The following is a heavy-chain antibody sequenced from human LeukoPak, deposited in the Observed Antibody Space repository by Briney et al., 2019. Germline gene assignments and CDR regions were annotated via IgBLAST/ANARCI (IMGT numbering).Heavy chain of an antibody. CDR2: INSDGSYT. D-gene: IGHD2-15*01. Sequence: GGSLRLSCAASGFTFSSYWMHWVRQAPGKGLVWVSRINSDGSYTNYADSVKGRFTISRDNAKNTVYLQMNSLRAEDTAVYYCARGGPCSGGTCYSGKDNWFDPWGQGTLVTVSS. V-gene: IGHV3-74*01. CDR3: ARGGPCSGGTCYSGKDNWFDP. CDR1: GFTFSSYW. J-gene: IGHJ5*02.